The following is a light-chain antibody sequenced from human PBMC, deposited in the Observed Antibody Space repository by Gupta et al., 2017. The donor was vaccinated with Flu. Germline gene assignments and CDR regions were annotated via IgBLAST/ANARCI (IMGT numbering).Light chain of an antibody. CDR1: SSNIGSNT. CDR3: AAWDDSLNGWV. V-gene: IGLV1-44*01. Sequence: PGQRVTISCSGSSSNIGSNTVNWYQQLPGTAPKLHIYSNNQRPSGVPDRFSGSKSGTSASLAISGLQSEDEADYYCAAWDDSLNGWVFGGGTKLTVL. CDR2: SNN. J-gene: IGLJ3*02.